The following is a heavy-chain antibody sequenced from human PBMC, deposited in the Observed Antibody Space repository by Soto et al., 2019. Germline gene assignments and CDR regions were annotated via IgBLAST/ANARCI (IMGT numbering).Heavy chain of an antibody. J-gene: IGHJ6*02. CDR3: ARGVRWLTRATYSYGMDV. D-gene: IGHD6-19*01. Sequence: QVQLVQSGAEVKKPGASVKVSCKASGYTFTSYDINWVRQATGQGLEWMGWRNPNSGNTGYAQKFQGRVTMPRNTSVSTAHMELSSLRSEDTAVYYCARGVRWLTRATYSYGMDVWGQGTTVTVSS. CDR1: GYTFTSYD. CDR2: RNPNSGNT. V-gene: IGHV1-8*01.